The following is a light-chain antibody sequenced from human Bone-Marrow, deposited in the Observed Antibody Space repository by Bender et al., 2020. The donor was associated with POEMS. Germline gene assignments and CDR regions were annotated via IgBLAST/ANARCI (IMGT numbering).Light chain of an antibody. Sequence: QSALTQPRSVSGSPGQSVTISCTGMSSDVSDYHYVSWYQQHPGKAPKLMIYDVSKRPSGVPDRFSGSKSGNTASLTISGLQAEDEADYYCCSYAGTYTSKRFGGGTKRTVL. CDR1: SSDVSDYHY. CDR3: CSYAGTYTSKR. J-gene: IGLJ3*02. V-gene: IGLV2-11*01. CDR2: DVS.